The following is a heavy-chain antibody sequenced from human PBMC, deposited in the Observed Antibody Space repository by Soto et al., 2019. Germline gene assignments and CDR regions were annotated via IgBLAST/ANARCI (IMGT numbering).Heavy chain of an antibody. CDR3: ARGSVTGY. CDR1: GFTFSNYW. V-gene: IGHV3-7*04. D-gene: IGHD4-17*01. CDR2: IKQDGSEQ. J-gene: IGHJ4*02. Sequence: EVQLVESGGGVVQPGGSLRLSCAASGFTFSNYWMNWVRQAPGKGLEWVANIKQDGSEQYYVDSVKGRFTISRDNAKNLLYLQMNSLRAEDTAVYYCARGSVTGYWGQGTLVTVSS.